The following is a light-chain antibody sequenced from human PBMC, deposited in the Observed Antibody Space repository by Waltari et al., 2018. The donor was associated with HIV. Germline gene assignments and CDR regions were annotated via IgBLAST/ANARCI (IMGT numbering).Light chain of an antibody. V-gene: IGLV2-11*01. Sequence: QSALTQPRSVSGSPGQSVTISCTGTSSDVGVYNFVSWYQQHPGKAPKLMIYDVSKRPSGVPDRFSGSMSGNTAPLPISGLQAEDEADYYCCSYAGSYPVVFGGGTKLTVL. CDR1: SSDVGVYNF. CDR3: CSYAGSYPVV. CDR2: DVS. J-gene: IGLJ2*01.